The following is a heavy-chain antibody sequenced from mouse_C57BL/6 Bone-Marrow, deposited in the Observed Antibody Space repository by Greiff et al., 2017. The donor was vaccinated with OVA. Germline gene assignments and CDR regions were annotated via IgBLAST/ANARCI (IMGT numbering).Heavy chain of an antibody. J-gene: IGHJ3*01. V-gene: IGHV14-4*01. CDR3: TTLPLAWFAY. Sequence: VQLQQSGAELVRPGASVKLSCTASGFNIKDDYMHWVKQRPEQGLEWIGWIDPENGDTEYASKFQGKATITADTSSNTAYLQLSSLTAEDTAVYYCTTLPLAWFAYWGQGTLVTVSA. CDR1: GFNIKDDY. CDR2: IDPENGDT.